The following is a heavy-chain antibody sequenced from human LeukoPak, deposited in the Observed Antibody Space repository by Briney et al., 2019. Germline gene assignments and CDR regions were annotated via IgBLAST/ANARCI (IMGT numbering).Heavy chain of an antibody. D-gene: IGHD6-25*01. V-gene: IGHV3-53*01. Sequence: PGGSLRLSCAASGFIFSDYSMNWVRQAPGKGLEWVSVIYGGGSTYYADSVKGRFTISRDNSKNTLYLLMNSLRAEDTAVYYCARDMPSAAPPAYYYYGMDVWGQGTTVTVSS. CDR1: GFIFSDYS. J-gene: IGHJ6*02. CDR2: IYGGGST. CDR3: ARDMPSAAPPAYYYYGMDV.